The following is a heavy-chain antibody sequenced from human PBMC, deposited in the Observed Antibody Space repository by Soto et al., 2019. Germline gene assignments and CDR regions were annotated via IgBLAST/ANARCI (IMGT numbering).Heavy chain of an antibody. Sequence: PSETLSLTCTVSGGSISSYYWSWIRQPPGKGLEWIGYIYYSGSTNYNPSLKSRVTISVDTSKNQFSLKLSSVTAADTAVYYCARVYQATVTTLNWFDPWGQGTLVTVSS. CDR3: ARVYQATVTTLNWFDP. J-gene: IGHJ5*02. CDR2: IYYSGST. CDR1: GGSISSYY. V-gene: IGHV4-59*01. D-gene: IGHD4-17*01.